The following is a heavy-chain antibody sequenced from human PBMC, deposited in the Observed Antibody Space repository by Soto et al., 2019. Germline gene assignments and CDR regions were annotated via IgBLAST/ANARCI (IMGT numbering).Heavy chain of an antibody. J-gene: IGHJ4*02. D-gene: IGHD3-16*02. V-gene: IGHV1-18*01. CDR3: ARDLGYDYVWGSYRPLDY. CDR1: GYTFTSYG. CDR2: ISAYNGNT. Sequence: ASVKVSCKASGYTFTSYGISWVRQAPGQGLEWMGWISAYNGNTNYAQKLQGRVTMTTDTSTSTAYMELRSLRSDDTAVYYFARDLGYDYVWGSYRPLDYWGQGTLVTVSS.